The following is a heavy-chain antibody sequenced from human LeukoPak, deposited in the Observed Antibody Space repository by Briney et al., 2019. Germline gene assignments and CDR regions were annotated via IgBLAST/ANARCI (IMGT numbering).Heavy chain of an antibody. CDR1: GYSFTNYW. D-gene: IGHD6-13*01. V-gene: IGHV5-51*01. Sequence: GESLKISCKGSGYSFTNYWIGWVRQMPGKGLEWVALIYPGDSNIRYSPSFQGQVTISADKSITTAYLQWNSLKASDTAMYYCARRKEASAGFGYWGQGTLVTVSS. CDR2: IYPGDSNI. CDR3: ARRKEASAGFGY. J-gene: IGHJ4*02.